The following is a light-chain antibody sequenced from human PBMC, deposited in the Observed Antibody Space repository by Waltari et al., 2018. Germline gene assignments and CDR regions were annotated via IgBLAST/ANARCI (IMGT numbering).Light chain of an antibody. J-gene: IGLJ3*02. CDR3: AAWDDSLNGWV. Sequence: QSVLTQPPSASGTPGQRVTISCSGSSSNIGGNTVNWYQQLPGTAPKLLIHSNKQRPSGVPDRCSGSKSGTSASLAISGLQSEDEAEYYCAAWDDSLNGWVFGGGTKLTVL. CDR2: SNK. V-gene: IGLV1-44*01. CDR1: SSNIGGNT.